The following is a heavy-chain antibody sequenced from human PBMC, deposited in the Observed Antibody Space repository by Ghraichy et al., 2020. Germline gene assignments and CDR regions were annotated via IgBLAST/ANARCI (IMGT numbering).Heavy chain of an antibody. V-gene: IGHV4-59*01. Sequence: SETLSLTCTVSGGSISSYYWSWIRQPPGKGLEWIGYIYYSGSTNYNPSLKSRVTISVDTSKNQFSLKLSSVTAADTAVYYCARVSGSGWYEDWFDPWGQGTLVTVSS. CDR2: IYYSGST. CDR1: GGSISSYY. CDR3: ARVSGSGWYEDWFDP. J-gene: IGHJ5*02. D-gene: IGHD6-19*01.